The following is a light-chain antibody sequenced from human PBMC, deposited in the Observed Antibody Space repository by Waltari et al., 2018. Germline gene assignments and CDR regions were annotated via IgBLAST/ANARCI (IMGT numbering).Light chain of an antibody. J-gene: IGKJ2*01. CDR2: DAS. V-gene: IGKV3-11*01. Sequence: EIVLTQSPATLSLSPGDRATLSCRASQSVSSYLAWYQQKPGQAPRLLIYDASTRATGIPARFSGLGSGTEFALTISSLEPQDSAVYYCQQRSTWPPVTFGQGTKLEIK. CDR3: QQRSTWPPVT. CDR1: QSVSSY.